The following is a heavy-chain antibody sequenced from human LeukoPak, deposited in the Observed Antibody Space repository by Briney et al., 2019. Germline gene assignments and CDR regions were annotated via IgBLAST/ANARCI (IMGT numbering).Heavy chain of an antibody. CDR3: ARDRGTTSSAGYYFDI. CDR2: IWYDGSNK. V-gene: IGHV3-33*01. CDR1: GFTFSIFG. Sequence: PRGSLRLSCAASGFTFSIFGMHWVRQAPGKGLEWVAIIWYDGSNKYYGDSVKGRFTVSRDNSKNTLHPQVNSLRAEDTAVYYCARDRGTTSSAGYYFDIWGQGALVTVSS. D-gene: IGHD6-6*01. J-gene: IGHJ4*02.